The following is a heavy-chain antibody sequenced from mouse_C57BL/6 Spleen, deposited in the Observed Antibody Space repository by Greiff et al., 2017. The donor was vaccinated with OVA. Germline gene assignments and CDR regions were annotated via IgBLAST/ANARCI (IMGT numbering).Heavy chain of an antibody. CDR2: IYPGDGDT. J-gene: IGHJ3*01. CDR3: ARSGAGTAWFAY. V-gene: IGHV1-80*01. D-gene: IGHD4-1*01. Sequence: QVQLQQSGAELVKPGASVKISCKASGYAFSSYWMNWVKQRPGKGLEWIGQIYPGDGDTNYNGKFKGKATLTADKSSSTAYMQLSSLTSEDSAVYFCARSGAGTAWFAYWGKGTLVTVSA. CDR1: GYAFSSYW.